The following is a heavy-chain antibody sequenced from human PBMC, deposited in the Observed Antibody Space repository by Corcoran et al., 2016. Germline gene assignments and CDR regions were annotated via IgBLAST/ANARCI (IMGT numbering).Heavy chain of an antibody. CDR2: RSSSSSTI. V-gene: IGHV3-48*02. CDR3: ASNTRREGCSDGMDV. J-gene: IGHJ6*02. CDR1: GFTFSCYS. Sequence: EVQLEETGGGLVQPGGSLRLSCATSGFTFSCYSMNWVRQAPGKGLEWVSYRSSSSSTIYYADSVKGRFTISRDNAQNSLYPQMNSLRDEDTAVYYWASNTRREGCSDGMDVWGQGTTVTVSS.